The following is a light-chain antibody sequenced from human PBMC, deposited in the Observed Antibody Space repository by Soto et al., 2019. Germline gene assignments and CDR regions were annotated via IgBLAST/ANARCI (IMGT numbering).Light chain of an antibody. CDR2: GNT. CDR3: QSYDNNLEI. Sequence: VLTQPPSVSGAPGQRVTISCTGRSSNIGSTYDVQWFQQLPGTAPKLLIYGNTNRPSGVPDRFSGSKSGTSASLAITGLQAEDEADYYCQSYDNNLEIFGGGTKLTVL. V-gene: IGLV1-40*01. CDR1: SSNIGSTYD. J-gene: IGLJ2*01.